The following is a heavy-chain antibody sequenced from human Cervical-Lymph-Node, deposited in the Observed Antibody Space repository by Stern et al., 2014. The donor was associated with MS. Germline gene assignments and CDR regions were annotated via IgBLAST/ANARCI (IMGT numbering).Heavy chain of an antibody. CDR3: ARDHFTTSLDV. CDR1: GGSISSDNYY. V-gene: IGHV4-31*03. J-gene: IGHJ6*02. Sequence: QLQLQESGPGLVKPSQTLSLTCTVSGGSISSDNYYWTWIRQHPGKGLEWIGHIYYSGTTYYNPYLKSRVSITVDTSKNLFSLRLSSVTAADTAVYYCARDHFTTSLDVWGHGTTVTVS. D-gene: IGHD2-2*01. CDR2: IYYSGTT.